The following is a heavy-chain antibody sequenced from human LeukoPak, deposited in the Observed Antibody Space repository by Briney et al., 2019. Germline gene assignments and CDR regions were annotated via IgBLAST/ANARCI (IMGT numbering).Heavy chain of an antibody. J-gene: IGHJ4*02. D-gene: IGHD3-22*01. V-gene: IGHV3-23*01. CDR3: AKSVDYYDSSGFDY. CDR1: GFTVRSNY. CDR2: ISGSGGST. Sequence: GGSLRLSCAASGFTVRSNYMSWVRQAPGKGLEWVSAISGSGGSTYYADSVKGRFTISRDNSKNTLYLQMNSLRAEDTAVYYCAKSVDYYDSSGFDYWGQGTLVTVSS.